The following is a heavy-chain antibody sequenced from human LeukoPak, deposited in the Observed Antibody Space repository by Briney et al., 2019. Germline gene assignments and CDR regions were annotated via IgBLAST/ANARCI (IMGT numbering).Heavy chain of an antibody. CDR3: AKKTPGIHPFDS. Sequence: GGSLRLSCAASGLTFRTSAFSWVRQSPGRGLEWVSTVGTDSDTYYADSVKGRFTISRDNSKNKVYLQMTGLRADDTAVYYCAKKTPGIHPFDSWGQGTLVTVSP. CDR1: GLTFRTSA. D-gene: IGHD6-13*01. V-gene: IGHV3-23*01. J-gene: IGHJ4*02. CDR2: VGTDSDT.